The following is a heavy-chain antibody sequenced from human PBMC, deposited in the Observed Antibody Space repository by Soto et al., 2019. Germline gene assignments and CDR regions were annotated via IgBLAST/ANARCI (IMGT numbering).Heavy chain of an antibody. D-gene: IGHD3-16*01. CDR1: GFTFSSYA. CDR2: ISGSGGST. V-gene: IGHV3-23*01. CDR3: AKGRDVWDY. Sequence: EVQVLESGGGLVQTGGSLRLSCAASGFTFSSYAMSWVRQAPGKGLEWVSGISGSGGSTYYADSVKGRFTVSRDNSKNTLYLQMNSLRAEDTAVYYCAKGRDVWDYWGQGTLVTVSS. J-gene: IGHJ4*02.